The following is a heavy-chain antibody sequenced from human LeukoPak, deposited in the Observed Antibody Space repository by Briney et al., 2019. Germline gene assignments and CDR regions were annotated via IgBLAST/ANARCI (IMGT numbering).Heavy chain of an antibody. CDR3: ARDGYYYGSGSYLGY. CDR2: ISPYNGNT. Sequence: ASVKVSCKASGYTFTSYGISWVRQAPGQGLEWMGWISPYNGNTKYGQKLQGRVTMTTDTSTSTAYMELRSLRSDDTAVYYCARDGYYYGSGSYLGYWGQGTLVTVSS. CDR1: GYTFTSYG. J-gene: IGHJ4*02. D-gene: IGHD3-10*01. V-gene: IGHV1-18*01.